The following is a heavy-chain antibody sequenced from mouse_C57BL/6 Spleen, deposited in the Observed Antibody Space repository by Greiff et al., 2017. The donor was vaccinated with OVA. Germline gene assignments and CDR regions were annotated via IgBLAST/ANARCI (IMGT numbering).Heavy chain of an antibody. D-gene: IGHD1-1*01. J-gene: IGHJ4*01. CDR2: INPNNGGT. CDR3: ARPLRASNAMDY. CDR1: GYTFTDYY. Sequence: EVQLQQSGPELVKPGASVKISCKASGYTFTDYYMNWVKQSHGKSLEWIGDINPNNGGTSYNQKFKGKATLTVDKSSSTAYMELRSLTSEDSAVYYCARPLRASNAMDYWGQGTSVTVSS. V-gene: IGHV1-26*01.